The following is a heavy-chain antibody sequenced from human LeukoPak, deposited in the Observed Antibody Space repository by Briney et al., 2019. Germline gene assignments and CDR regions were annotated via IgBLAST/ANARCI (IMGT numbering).Heavy chain of an antibody. CDR3: AKVSDSTGYSYEY. D-gene: IGHD3-22*01. Sequence: GGSLRLSCATSGFTLSEHYVDWVRQCPGKGLEWVGRSRNKAKSYTKEYAASAKGRFTISRDDSQNSVYLQMNSLRSEDTAVYSCAKVSDSTGYSYEYWGQGTLVTVSS. CDR2: SRNKAKSYTK. CDR1: GFTLSEHY. V-gene: IGHV3-72*01. J-gene: IGHJ4*02.